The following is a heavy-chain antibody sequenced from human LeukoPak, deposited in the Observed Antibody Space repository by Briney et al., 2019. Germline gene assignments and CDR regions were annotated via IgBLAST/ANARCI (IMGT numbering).Heavy chain of an antibody. J-gene: IGHJ6*03. CDR1: GYTFTSYD. CDR3: ARVRAARGNYYYYMDV. D-gene: IGHD6-6*01. CDR2: MNPNSGNT. V-gene: IGHV1-8*03. Sequence: ASVKVSCKASGYTFTSYDINWVRQATGQGLEWMGWMNPNSGNTGYAQKFQDRVTITRNTSISTAYMELSSLRSEDTAVYYCARVRAARGNYYYYMDVWGKGTTVTVSS.